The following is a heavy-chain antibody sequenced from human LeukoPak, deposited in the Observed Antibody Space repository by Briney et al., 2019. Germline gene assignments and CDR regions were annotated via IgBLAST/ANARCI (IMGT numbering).Heavy chain of an antibody. Sequence: SETLSLTCAVYGGSFSGYYWSWIRQPPGKGLEWIGEINHSGSTNYNPSLKSRVTISVDTSKNQFSLKLSSVTAADTAVYYCARLRRVATSFDYWGQGTLVTVSS. J-gene: IGHJ4*02. V-gene: IGHV4-34*01. CDR3: ARLRRVATSFDY. D-gene: IGHD5-12*01. CDR1: GGSFSGYY. CDR2: INHSGST.